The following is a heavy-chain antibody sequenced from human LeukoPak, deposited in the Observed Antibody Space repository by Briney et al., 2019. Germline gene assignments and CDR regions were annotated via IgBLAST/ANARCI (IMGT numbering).Heavy chain of an antibody. V-gene: IGHV3-30*02. CDR3: TNSLRKSITGPTGSRLKYYYYFYMDV. CDR2: IQNDGHKR. D-gene: IGHD1-14*01. Sequence: GGSLRLSCAASGFTFSSSDMHWVRQAPGQGLEWVAFIQNDGHKRYYADSVKGRFTISRDNSKNTLYVQLNSLRTEATAVYYCTNSLRKSITGPTGSRLKYYYYFYMDVWGKGTTVTVSS. CDR1: GFTFSSSD. J-gene: IGHJ6*03.